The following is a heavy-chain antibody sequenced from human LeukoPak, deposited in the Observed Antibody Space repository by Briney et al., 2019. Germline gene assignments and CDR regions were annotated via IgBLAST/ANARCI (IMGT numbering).Heavy chain of an antibody. D-gene: IGHD2-15*01. Sequence: GGSLRLSCAAPGFTFDDYGMSWVRQAPGKGLEWVSGINWNGGSTGYADSVKGRFTISRDNAKNSLYLQMNSLRAEDTALYYCARAHGYCSGGSCSRHYFDYWGQGTLVTVSS. V-gene: IGHV3-20*04. CDR3: ARAHGYCSGGSCSRHYFDY. CDR2: INWNGGST. J-gene: IGHJ4*02. CDR1: GFTFDDYG.